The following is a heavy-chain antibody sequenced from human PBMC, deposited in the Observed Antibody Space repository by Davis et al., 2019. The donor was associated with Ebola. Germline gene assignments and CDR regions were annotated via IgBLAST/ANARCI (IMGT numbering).Heavy chain of an antibody. J-gene: IGHJ6*02. V-gene: IGHV2-26*01. Sequence: SGATLANPTFLLTLTSTVPAFSLSNARMGVSWIRQPPGKALEWLAHIFSNDEKSYSTSLKSRLTISKDTSKSQVVLTMTNMDPVDTATYYCARIVKAVAGTADDYYYYGMDVWGQGTTVTVSS. CDR1: AFSLSNARMG. CDR2: IFSNDEK. CDR3: ARIVKAVAGTADDYYYYGMDV. D-gene: IGHD6-19*01.